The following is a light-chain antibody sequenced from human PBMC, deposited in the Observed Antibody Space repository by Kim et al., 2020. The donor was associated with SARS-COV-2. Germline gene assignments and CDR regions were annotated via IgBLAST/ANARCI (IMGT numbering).Light chain of an antibody. CDR1: TLGAKY. Sequence: YELTQPPSVSVSPGQTASITCSGDTLGAKYACWYQQKPGQSPVLVIYQDSKRPSGIPERFSGSNSGNTATLTIRGTQAMDEADYYCQAWDSSTVVFGGG. CDR3: QAWDSSTVV. J-gene: IGLJ2*01. V-gene: IGLV3-1*01. CDR2: QDS.